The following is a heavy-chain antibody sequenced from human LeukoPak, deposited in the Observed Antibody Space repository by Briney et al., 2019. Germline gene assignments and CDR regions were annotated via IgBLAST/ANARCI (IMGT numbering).Heavy chain of an antibody. V-gene: IGHV3-30*02. Sequence: GGSLTLSCAASGFTFSSSGMHWVRQAPGKGLEWVAFIRYDGSNKYYAGSVKGRFTISRDNSKNTLYLQMNSLRAEDTAVYYWAKDTTPPKAGLDPWGQGTLVTVSS. CDR3: AKDTTPPKAGLDP. D-gene: IGHD1-14*01. J-gene: IGHJ5*02. CDR1: GFTFSSSG. CDR2: IRYDGSNK.